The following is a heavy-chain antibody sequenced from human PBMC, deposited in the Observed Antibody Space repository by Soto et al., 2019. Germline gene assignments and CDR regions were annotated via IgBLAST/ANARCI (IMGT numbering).Heavy chain of an antibody. CDR3: ARDFSKGLSGGSGY. D-gene: IGHD3-16*02. CDR2: IYYSGST. J-gene: IGHJ4*02. CDR1: GGSISSGGYY. Sequence: SETLSLTCTVSGGSISSGGYYWSWIRQHPGKGLEWIGYIYYSGSTYYNPSLKSRVTISVDTSKNQFSLKLSSVTAADTAVYYCARDFSKGLSGGSGYWGQGTLVTVSS. V-gene: IGHV4-31*03.